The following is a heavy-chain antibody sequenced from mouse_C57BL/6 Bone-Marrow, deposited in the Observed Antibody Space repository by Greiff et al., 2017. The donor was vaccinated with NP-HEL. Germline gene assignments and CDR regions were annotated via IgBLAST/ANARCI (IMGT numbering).Heavy chain of an antibody. CDR2: IDPSDSYT. CDR3: AREWVYSYYFDY. V-gene: IGHV1-59*01. D-gene: IGHD2-12*01. J-gene: IGHJ2*01. Sequence: QVQLQQPGAELVRPGTSVKLSCKASGYTFTSYWMHWVKQRPGQGLEWIGVIDPSDSYTNYNQKFKGKATLTVDTSSSTAYMQLSRLTSEDSAVYYCAREWVYSYYFDYWGQGTTLTVSS. CDR1: GYTFTSYW.